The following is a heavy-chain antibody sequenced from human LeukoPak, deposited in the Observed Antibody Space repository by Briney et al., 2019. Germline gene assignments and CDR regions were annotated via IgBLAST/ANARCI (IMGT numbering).Heavy chain of an antibody. Sequence: GGSLRLSCAASGFTYSAYNMNWVRRTPGKGLEWVSSITTSSSYMFYADSVRGRFTISRDNAENSLYLQMNSLRDEDTAVYYCARDPYSGGYGAYYYYYMDVWGKGTTVTVSS. CDR1: GFTYSAYN. CDR3: ARDPYSGGYGAYYYYYMDV. D-gene: IGHD6-19*01. J-gene: IGHJ6*03. V-gene: IGHV3-21*01. CDR2: ITTSSSYM.